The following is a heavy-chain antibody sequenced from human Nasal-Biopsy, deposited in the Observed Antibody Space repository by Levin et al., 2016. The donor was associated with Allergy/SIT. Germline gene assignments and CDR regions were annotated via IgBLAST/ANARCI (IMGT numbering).Heavy chain of an antibody. CDR2: TYFRSNWYS. CDR3: TRDRLIHVAGLTLNFGMDV. Sequence: SETLSLTCVISGDYVSSNSGAWAWIRQSPSGGLEWLGRTYFRSNWYSDYAESVRSRISITADTAKNQFSLELRSLAPDDTSVYFCTRDRLIHVAGLTLNFGMDVWGRGTTVTVS. V-gene: IGHV6-1*01. J-gene: IGHJ6*02. CDR1: GDYVSSNSGA. D-gene: IGHD2-21*01.